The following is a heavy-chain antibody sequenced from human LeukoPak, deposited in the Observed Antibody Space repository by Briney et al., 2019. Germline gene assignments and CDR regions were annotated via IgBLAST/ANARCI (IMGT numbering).Heavy chain of an antibody. CDR1: GGSISSSNW. V-gene: IGHV4-4*02. Sequence: SETLSLTCAVSGGSISSSNWWSWVRQPPGKGLEWIGEIYHGGSTNYNPSLKSRVTISVDESKNQFSLKLSSVTAADTAVYYCARVGGWGYGSGSYYYFDYWGQGTLVTVSS. CDR3: ARVGGWGYGSGSYYYFDY. J-gene: IGHJ4*02. CDR2: IYHGGST. D-gene: IGHD3-10*01.